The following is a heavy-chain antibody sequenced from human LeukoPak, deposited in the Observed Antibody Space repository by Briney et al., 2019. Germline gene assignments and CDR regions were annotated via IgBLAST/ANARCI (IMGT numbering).Heavy chain of an antibody. CDR3: IKDLSGTWSFDY. V-gene: IGHV3-64D*08. J-gene: IGHJ4*02. CDR2: ISDNGDNT. Sequence: GGSLRLSCSASGFTFSVHYMHWVRQAPGKGLEYVSTISDNGDNTCYADSVKGRFIISRDNSKNTLYLQMNSLRVEDAAVYYCIKDLSGTWSFDYWGQGTLLIVSS. CDR1: GFTFSVHY. D-gene: IGHD1-26*01.